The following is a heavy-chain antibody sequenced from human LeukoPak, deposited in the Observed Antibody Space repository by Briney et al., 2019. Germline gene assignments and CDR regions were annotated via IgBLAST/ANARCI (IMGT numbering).Heavy chain of an antibody. J-gene: IGHJ5*02. CDR2: IYISGST. CDR3: ARFPKASSSPGADWFDP. Sequence: SETLSLTCTVSGGSISTYYWSWIRQPAGKGLEWIGRIYISGSTNYNPSLKSRVSMSVDTSKNHFSLKLSSVTAADTAVYYCARFPKASSSPGADWFDPWGQGTLVTVSS. V-gene: IGHV4-4*07. D-gene: IGHD6-6*01. CDR1: GGSISTYY.